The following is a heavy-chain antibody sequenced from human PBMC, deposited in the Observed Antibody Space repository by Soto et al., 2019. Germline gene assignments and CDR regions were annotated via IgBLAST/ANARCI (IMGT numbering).Heavy chain of an antibody. V-gene: IGHV4-30-4*01. CDR1: GGSISSGDYY. J-gene: IGHJ4*02. Sequence: QVQLQESGPGLVKPSQTLSLTCTVSGGSISSGDYYWSWIRQPPGKGLEWIGYIYYSGRAYYNPALKSRVTISVDTSKNQFSLKLSSVTAADTAVYYCARDRWGDHFDYWGQGTLVTVSS. D-gene: IGHD2-21*02. CDR3: ARDRWGDHFDY. CDR2: IYYSGRA.